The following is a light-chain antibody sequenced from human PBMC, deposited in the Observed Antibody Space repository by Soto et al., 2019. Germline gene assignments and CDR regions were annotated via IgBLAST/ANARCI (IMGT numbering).Light chain of an antibody. J-gene: IGLJ3*02. CDR3: QSYDSGLSAL. CDR2: GNS. V-gene: IGLV1-40*01. Sequence: SVLTQPPSVSGAPGQRVTISCTGSMSNIGAGYDVHWYQQRPGTAPKLLIYGNSNRPSGVPDRFSGSKSGTSASLAITGLQAEREADSCCQSYDSGLSALFGGGTKLTVL. CDR1: MSNIGAGYD.